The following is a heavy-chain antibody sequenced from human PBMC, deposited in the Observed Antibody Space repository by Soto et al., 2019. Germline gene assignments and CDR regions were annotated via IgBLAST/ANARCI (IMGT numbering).Heavy chain of an antibody. J-gene: IGHJ6*02. Sequence: QVQLVQSGAEVKKPGASVKVSCKASGYTFTSYGISWVRQAPGQGLEWMGWISAYNGNTNYAQKLQGRVTMTTDTSMSTAYMDLRSLRSDDTAVYYCARVLSPRSSTFSRYYGMDVWGQGTTFTVSS. CDR3: ARVLSPRSSTFSRYYGMDV. CDR1: GYTFTSYG. V-gene: IGHV1-18*01. CDR2: ISAYNGNT. D-gene: IGHD3-10*01.